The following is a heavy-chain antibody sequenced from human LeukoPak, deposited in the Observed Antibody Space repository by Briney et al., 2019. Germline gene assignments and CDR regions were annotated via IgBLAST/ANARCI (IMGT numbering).Heavy chain of an antibody. CDR3: ARGRGYSYGYAFDI. V-gene: IGHV2-70*18. J-gene: IGHJ3*02. CDR2: IYWDDDK. Sequence: TLSLTYTVSGGSISNYYWSWVRRPPGKGLEGIARIYWDDDKFYSTSLKTRLTISKDTSKKQVVLTMTNMDPVNTATYYCARGRGYSYGYAFDIWGQGTMVTVSS. CDR1: GGSISNYYW. D-gene: IGHD5-18*01.